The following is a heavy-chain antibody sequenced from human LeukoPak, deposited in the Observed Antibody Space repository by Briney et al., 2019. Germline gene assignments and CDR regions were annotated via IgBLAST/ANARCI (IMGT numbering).Heavy chain of an antibody. V-gene: IGHV4-61*02. CDR1: GGSISSGSYY. J-gene: IGHJ3*02. D-gene: IGHD1-26*01. CDR2: IYTSGST. CDR3: ARTYSGSYYPTQDGAFDI. Sequence: PSETLSLTCTVSGGSISSGSYYWSWIQQPAGKGLEWIGRIYTSGSTNYNPSLKSRVTISVDTSKNQFSLKLSSVTAADTAVYYCARTYSGSYYPTQDGAFDIWGQGTMVTVSS.